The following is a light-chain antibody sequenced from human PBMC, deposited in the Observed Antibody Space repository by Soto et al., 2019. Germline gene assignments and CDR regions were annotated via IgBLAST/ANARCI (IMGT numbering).Light chain of an antibody. V-gene: IGKV1-6*01. CDR2: AAS. Sequence: AIQLTQSPSSLSASVGDRVTITCRASQAIRTALGWYQQKPGKVPKLLIYAASILQSGVPSRFSGSGSGTDFTLTISSLQPEDFATYYCLLDFRYFWAVGQGNKVDIK. J-gene: IGKJ1*01. CDR1: QAIRTA. CDR3: LLDFRYFWA.